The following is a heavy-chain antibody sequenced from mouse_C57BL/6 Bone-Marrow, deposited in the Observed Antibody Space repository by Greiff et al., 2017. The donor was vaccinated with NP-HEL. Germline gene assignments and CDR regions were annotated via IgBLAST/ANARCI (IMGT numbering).Heavy chain of an antibody. V-gene: IGHV7-3*01. Sequence: EVQGVESGGGLVQPGGSLSLSCAASGFTFTDYYMSWVRQPPGKALEWLVFIRNKANGYTTEYSASVKGRFTISRDNSQSILYLQMNALRAEDSATYYCARSIYYDSADDPFYAMDYWGRGTSVTVSS. CDR1: GFTFTDYY. J-gene: IGHJ4*01. D-gene: IGHD2-4*01. CDR2: IRNKANGYTT. CDR3: ARSIYYDSADDPFYAMDY.